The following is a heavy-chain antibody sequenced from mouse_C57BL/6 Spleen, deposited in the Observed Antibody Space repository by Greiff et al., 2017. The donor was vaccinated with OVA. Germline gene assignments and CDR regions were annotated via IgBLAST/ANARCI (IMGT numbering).Heavy chain of an antibody. CDR1: GYTFTSYW. V-gene: IGHV1-64*01. CDR3: ADYDAMDY. Sequence: QVQLKQPGAELVKPGASVKLSCTASGYTFTSYWMHWVKQRPGQGLEWIGMIHPNSGSTNDNEKFKSKATLTVDKSSSTAYMQLSSLASEDSAVYYCADYDAMDYWGQGTSVTVSS. CDR2: IHPNSGST. J-gene: IGHJ4*01.